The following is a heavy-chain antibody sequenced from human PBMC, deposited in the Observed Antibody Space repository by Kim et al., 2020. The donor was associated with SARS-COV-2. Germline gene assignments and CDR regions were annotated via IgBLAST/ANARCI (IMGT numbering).Heavy chain of an antibody. V-gene: IGHV2-5*02. CDR1: GFSLSTSGVG. D-gene: IGHD1-1*01. J-gene: IGHJ4*02. Sequence: SGPTLVTPTQALTLTCDFSGFSLSTSGVGVGWIRQPPGKAPEWLALVYWDDDKRYSPSLKTRFTVTKDTFRNQVFLTMTNLDPVDTATYYCAHRHGGRDWNEACFDHWSQGTLVTVSS. CDR2: VYWDDDK. CDR3: AHRHGGRDWNEACFDH.